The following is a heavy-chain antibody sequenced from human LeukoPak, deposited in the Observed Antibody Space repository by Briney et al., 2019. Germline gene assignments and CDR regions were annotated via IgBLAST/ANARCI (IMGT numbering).Heavy chain of an antibody. V-gene: IGHV3-23*01. CDR2: ISSSGSDT. D-gene: IGHD1-26*01. CDR3: AKGGSYAPLDY. CDR1: GFTFSSYV. J-gene: IGHJ4*02. Sequence: GGSLRLSCAASGFTFSSYVMTWVRQAPGKGLEWVSAISSSGSDTIYTDSVRDRFTISRVNSKNTLYLQMNSLRAEDTAVYFCAKGGSYAPLDYWGQGTLVTVSS.